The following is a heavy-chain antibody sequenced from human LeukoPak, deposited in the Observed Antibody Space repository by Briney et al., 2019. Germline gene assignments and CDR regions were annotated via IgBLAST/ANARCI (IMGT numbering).Heavy chain of an antibody. CDR2: IQYDGSTT. Sequence: GGSLRLSCAASGFSFSSYCMHWVRQAPGKGLVWVARIQYDGSTTNYADSVKGRFTISRDNAKKTLYVQMNSLRAEDTAVYYCARALVAGVTLNALDIWGQGTMVTVSS. CDR1: GFSFSSYC. V-gene: IGHV3-74*01. J-gene: IGHJ3*02. CDR3: ARALVAGVTLNALDI. D-gene: IGHD2-15*01.